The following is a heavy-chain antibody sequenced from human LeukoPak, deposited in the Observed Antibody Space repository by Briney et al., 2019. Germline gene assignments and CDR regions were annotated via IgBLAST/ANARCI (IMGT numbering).Heavy chain of an antibody. D-gene: IGHD2-21*02. V-gene: IGHV3-30*18. CDR3: AKDKLAVTNSDRHYYGMDV. J-gene: IGHJ6*02. Sequence: GRSLRLSCEVSGLTFSNYGMHWVRQAAGKGLGWVSVISYDGSNKYCADSVKGRFTISRDNSKNTLYLQMNSLRPEDTAVYYCAKDKLAVTNSDRHYYGMDVWGQGTAVTVSS. CDR2: ISYDGSNK. CDR1: GLTFSNYG.